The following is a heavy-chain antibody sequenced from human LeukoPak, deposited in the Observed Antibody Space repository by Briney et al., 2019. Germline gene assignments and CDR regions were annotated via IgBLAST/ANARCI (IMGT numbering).Heavy chain of an antibody. V-gene: IGHV3-21*01. CDR1: GFTFSSHG. J-gene: IGHJ6*03. CDR2: ISSSSSYI. D-gene: IGHD6-13*01. CDR3: ARDHRVAAAGTLDYYYYMDV. Sequence: PGGSLRLSCAASGFTFSSHGMHWVRQAPGKGLEWVSSISSSSSYIYYADSVKGRFTISRDNAKNSLYLQMNSLRAEDTAVYYCARDHRVAAAGTLDYYYYMDVWGKGTTVTISS.